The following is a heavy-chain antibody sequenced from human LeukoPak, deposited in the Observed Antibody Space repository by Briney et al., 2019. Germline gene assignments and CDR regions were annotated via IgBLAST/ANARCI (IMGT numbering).Heavy chain of an antibody. CDR2: IYYSGST. CDR1: GGSISNSDYY. CDR3: ARENYCTNGVCWAFDP. D-gene: IGHD2-8*01. J-gene: IGHJ5*02. V-gene: IGHV4-39*07. Sequence: SETLSRTCTGSGGSISNSDYYWSWIRQPPGKRLEWLGNIYYSGSTSHNPSLKSRLTFSIDTFKNQFSLHLSSVTAADTAVYYCARENYCTNGVCWAFDPWGQGTLVTVST.